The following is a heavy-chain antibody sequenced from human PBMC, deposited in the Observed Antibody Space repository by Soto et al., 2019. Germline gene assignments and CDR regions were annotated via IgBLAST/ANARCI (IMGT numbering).Heavy chain of an antibody. CDR1: GGSITTSSYY. CDR3: ASIHSASPDPYFDY. D-gene: IGHD2-21*01. Sequence: QLQLQESGPGLVKPSETLSLTCTVSGGSITTSSYYWGWIRQPPGKGLEWIGTVYYTGSTSSNSSLKSRVTRSVDTSKNQFSLKVTSVTAAHTAFYYCASIHSASPDPYFDYWGQGALVTVSS. CDR2: VYYTGST. V-gene: IGHV4-39*01. J-gene: IGHJ4*02.